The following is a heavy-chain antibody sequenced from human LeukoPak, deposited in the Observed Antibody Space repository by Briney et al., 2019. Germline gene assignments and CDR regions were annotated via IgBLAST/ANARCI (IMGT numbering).Heavy chain of an antibody. CDR2: INPNSGGT. CDR3: ARVKYYDSSGYPLAFDY. V-gene: IGHV1-2*02. CDR1: GYTFTGYY. D-gene: IGHD3-22*01. Sequence: ASVKVSCKASGYTFTGYYMHWVRQAPGQGLEWMGWINPNSGGTNYAQKFQGRVTMTRDTSISTAYMELSRLRSDDTAVYYCARVKYYDSSGYPLAFDYWGQGTLGTVSS. J-gene: IGHJ4*02.